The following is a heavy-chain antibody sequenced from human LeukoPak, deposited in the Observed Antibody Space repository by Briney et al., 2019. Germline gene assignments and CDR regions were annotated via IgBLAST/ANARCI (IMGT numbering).Heavy chain of an antibody. CDR1: GGTFSSYA. J-gene: IGHJ4*02. D-gene: IGHD6-13*01. Sequence: SVKVSCKAYGGTFSSYAISWVRQAPGQGLEWMGGIIPIFGTANYAQKFQGRVTITADESTSTAYMELSSLRSEDTAVYYCAREGIAAEGLFDYWGQGTLVTVSS. V-gene: IGHV1-69*13. CDR3: AREGIAAEGLFDY. CDR2: IIPIFGTA.